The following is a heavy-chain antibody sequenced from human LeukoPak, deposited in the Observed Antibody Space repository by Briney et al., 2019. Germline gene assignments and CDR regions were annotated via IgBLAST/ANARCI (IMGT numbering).Heavy chain of an antibody. V-gene: IGHV4-61*02. D-gene: IGHD6-19*01. J-gene: IGHJ6*03. CDR3: AKEAVAGKVGYYYYYYMDV. CDR2: IYTSGST. CDR1: GGSISSGSYY. Sequence: SETLSLTCTVSGGSISSGSYYWSWIRQPAGKGLEWIGRIYTSGSTNYNPSLKSRVTISVDTSKNQFSLKLSSVTAADTAVYYCAKEAVAGKVGYYYYYYMDVWGKGTTVTVSS.